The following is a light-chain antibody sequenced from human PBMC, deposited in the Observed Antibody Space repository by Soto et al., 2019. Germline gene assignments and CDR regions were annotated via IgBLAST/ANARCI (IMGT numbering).Light chain of an antibody. V-gene: IGLV2-8*01. Sequence: QSVLTQPPSASGSPGQSVTISCTGTSSDVGGYNFVSWYQQHPGKAPKLMIYEVSERPSGVPDRFSGSKSGNTASLTVSGLKAEDEAAYYCSSYAGSNIVVFGGGTKLTVL. CDR1: SSDVGGYNF. J-gene: IGLJ2*01. CDR3: SSYAGSNIVV. CDR2: EVS.